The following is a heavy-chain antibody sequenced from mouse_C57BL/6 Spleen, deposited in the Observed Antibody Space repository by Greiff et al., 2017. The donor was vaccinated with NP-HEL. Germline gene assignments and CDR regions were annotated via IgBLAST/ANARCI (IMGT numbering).Heavy chain of an antibody. V-gene: IGHV1-74*01. CDR2: IHPSDSDT. D-gene: IGHD2-3*01. CDR3: AKGDGYYSYFDV. J-gene: IGHJ1*03. CDR1: GYTFTSYW. Sequence: QVQLKQPGAELVKPGASVKVSCKASGYTFTSYWMHWVKQRPGQGLEWIGRIHPSDSDTNYNQKFKGKATLTVDKSSSTAYMQLSSLTSEDSAVYYCAKGDGYYSYFDVWGTGTTVTVSS.